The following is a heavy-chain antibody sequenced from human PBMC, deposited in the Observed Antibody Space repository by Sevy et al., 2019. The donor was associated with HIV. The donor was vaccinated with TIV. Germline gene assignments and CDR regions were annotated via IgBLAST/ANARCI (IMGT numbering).Heavy chain of an antibody. CDR3: ARAAARPRGDYYGMDV. CDR1: GGSFSGYY. D-gene: IGHD6-6*01. CDR2: INHSGST. J-gene: IGHJ6*02. Sequence: SETLSLTCAVYGGSFSGYYWSWIRQPPGKGLEWIGEINHSGSTNYNPSLKSRVTISVDTSKNQFSLKLSSVTAADTAVDYCARAAARPRGDYYGMDVWGQGTTVTVSS. V-gene: IGHV4-34*01.